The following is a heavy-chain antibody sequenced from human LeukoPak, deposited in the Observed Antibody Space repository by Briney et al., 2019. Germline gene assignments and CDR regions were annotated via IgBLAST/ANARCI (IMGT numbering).Heavy chain of an antibody. CDR3: AKGGPVIRGPGVLIVPVFDH. CDR2: INPKSGDT. D-gene: IGHD3-3*01. Sequence: ASVKVSCKASGYTLSDNWLHWMRPAPGHGAEWMGSINPKSGDTDLAQRFQGRVTMTRDTSINTGYMEVSRLTSDDTAVYYCAKGGPVIRGPGVLIVPVFDHWGQGTLVTVSS. J-gene: IGHJ4*02. CDR1: GYTLSDNW. V-gene: IGHV1-2*02.